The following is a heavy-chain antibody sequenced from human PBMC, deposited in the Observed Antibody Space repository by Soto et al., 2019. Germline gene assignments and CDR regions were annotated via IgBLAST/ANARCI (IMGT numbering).Heavy chain of an antibody. J-gene: IGHJ6*02. CDR2: ISGYSGIT. V-gene: IGHV1-18*01. Sequence: QVQLVQSGAEVKKPGASVKVSCKASGYTFTSYGITWVRQAPGQGLEWMGWISGYSGITNYAQKLQGRVTMTTDTSTSTAYMELRSLRSDDTAVYYCARDPTIFGVVQNYGMDVWGQGTTVTVSS. D-gene: IGHD3-3*01. CDR1: GYTFTSYG. CDR3: ARDPTIFGVVQNYGMDV.